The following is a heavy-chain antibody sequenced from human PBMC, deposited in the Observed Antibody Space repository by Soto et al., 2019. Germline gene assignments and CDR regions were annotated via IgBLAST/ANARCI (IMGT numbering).Heavy chain of an antibody. J-gene: IGHJ5*02. D-gene: IGHD2-8*01. V-gene: IGHV4-34*01. CDR3: SKAKDDIGLISTWSDP. Sequence: LEIQCLRCTVFGGKFRGYYWRWILQQTGKGLEWIGEINHSGSTNYNPSLKSRVTISVDTSKNQFSLKLSSVTAADTAVYFFSKAKDDIGLISTWSDPWGKRSLDPV. CDR1: GGKFRGYY. CDR2: INHSGST.